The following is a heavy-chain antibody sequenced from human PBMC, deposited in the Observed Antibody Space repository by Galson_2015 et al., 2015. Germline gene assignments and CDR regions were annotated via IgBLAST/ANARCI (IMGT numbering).Heavy chain of an antibody. D-gene: IGHD3-22*01. CDR1: GFTFSSYG. J-gene: IGHJ4*02. V-gene: IGHV3-30*03. Sequence: SLRLSCAASGFTFSSYGVHWVRQAPGKGLEWVAVISYDGSNKYYADSVKGRFTISRDNSKNTLYLQMNSLRAEDTTVYYCARGADYYDSSGYSGTFDYWGQGTLVTVSS. CDR2: ISYDGSNK. CDR3: ARGADYYDSSGYSGTFDY.